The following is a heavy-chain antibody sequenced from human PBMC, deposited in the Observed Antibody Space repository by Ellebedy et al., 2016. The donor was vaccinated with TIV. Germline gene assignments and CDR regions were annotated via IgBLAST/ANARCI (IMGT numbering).Heavy chain of an antibody. V-gene: IGHV4-39*01. CDR1: GGSISSSSYF. D-gene: IGHD4-17*01. CDR2: IYYSGST. J-gene: IGHJ4*02. CDR3: ARPLRSTVTTSIYFDH. Sequence: SETLSLTXTVSGGSISSSSYFWGWIRQPPGKGLEWIGIIYYSGSTYYNPSLNSRVSISVDTSKNQFSLNLSSVTAADTAVYYCARPLRSTVTTSIYFDHWGQGTLVTVSS.